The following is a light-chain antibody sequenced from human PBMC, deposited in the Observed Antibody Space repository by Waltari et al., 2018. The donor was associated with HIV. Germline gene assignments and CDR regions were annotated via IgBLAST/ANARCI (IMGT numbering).Light chain of an antibody. CDR3: LQYDRLPYI. Sequence: DLQMTQSPSSVSSSVGDRISITCQAGQAIKKNLNWFQQKSGKSPQLLIYDAATLEAGVPSRFRGSGSGTDFSLTIVNLQPEDCGIYYCLQYDRLPYIFGQGTTV. J-gene: IGKJ2*01. CDR1: QAIKKN. V-gene: IGKV1-33*01. CDR2: DAA.